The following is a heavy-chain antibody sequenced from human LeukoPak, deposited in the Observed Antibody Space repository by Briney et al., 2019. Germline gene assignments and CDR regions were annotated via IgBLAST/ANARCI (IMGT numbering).Heavy chain of an antibody. Sequence: PSETLSLTCAVYGGSFSGYYWSWIRQPPGKGLEWIGEINHSGSTNYNPSLKSRVTISVDTSKNQFSLKLSSVTAADTAVYYCARTPVVNYYYYYMDVWGKGTTVTVSS. CDR2: INHSGST. D-gene: IGHD4-23*01. J-gene: IGHJ6*03. V-gene: IGHV4-34*01. CDR1: GGSFSGYY. CDR3: ARTPVVNYYYYYMDV.